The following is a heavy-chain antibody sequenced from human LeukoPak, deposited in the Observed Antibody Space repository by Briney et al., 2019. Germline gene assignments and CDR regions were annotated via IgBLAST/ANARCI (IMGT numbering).Heavy chain of an antibody. CDR3: ATGDYGVHGDY. CDR2: ISYDGNNK. D-gene: IGHD4/OR15-4a*01. Sequence: PGGSLRLSCAASGFTFSNYGIHWVRQAPGKGLEWVAVISYDGNNKYYADSVKGRFTISRDNSKNTLFLQMNSLRAEDTAVYYCATGDYGVHGDYWGQGILVTVSS. CDR1: GFTFSNYG. V-gene: IGHV3-30*03. J-gene: IGHJ4*02.